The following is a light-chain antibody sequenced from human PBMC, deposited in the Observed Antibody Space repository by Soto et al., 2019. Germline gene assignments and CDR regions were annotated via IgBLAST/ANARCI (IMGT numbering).Light chain of an antibody. Sequence: DIQMTQSPSTLSASVGDRVTITCRASQSIDDWLAWYQQKPGRAPKLLIYQASSLESGVPSRFSGSRSGTVFTLTISSLQPDDFATYYCQQYRSYSWTFGQGSKVEIK. V-gene: IGKV1-5*03. CDR3: QQYRSYSWT. CDR2: QAS. J-gene: IGKJ1*01. CDR1: QSIDDW.